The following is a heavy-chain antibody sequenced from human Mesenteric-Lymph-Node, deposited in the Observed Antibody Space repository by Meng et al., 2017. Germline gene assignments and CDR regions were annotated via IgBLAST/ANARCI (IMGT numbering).Heavy chain of an antibody. CDR1: GGSFSAYN. CDR2: VRYSGTA. J-gene: IGHJ4*02. Sequence: QVQLQQWGAGLLKPSGTLSLICFVYGGSFSAYNWRWIRQPPGKGLEWIGSVRYSGTAYYNPSLTSRVTISVDTSKNQFSLNLSSLTAADTAVYYCARHVYGDSYGFWGQGTLVTVSS. CDR3: ARHVYGDSYGF. V-gene: IGHV4-34*01. D-gene: IGHD4-17*01.